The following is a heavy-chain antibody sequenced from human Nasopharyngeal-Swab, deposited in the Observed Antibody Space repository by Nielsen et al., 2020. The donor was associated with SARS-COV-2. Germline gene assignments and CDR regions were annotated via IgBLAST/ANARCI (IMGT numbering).Heavy chain of an antibody. CDR1: GFTFSSYA. V-gene: IGHV3-23*01. J-gene: IGHJ4*02. D-gene: IGHD2-2*01. Sequence: GESLKISCAASGFTFSSYAMSWVRQAPGKGLEWVSGISLSGGGTYYADSVKGRFTISRDNSKDTLNLQMHSLRAEDTAVYYCAKGRTYCSGTSCFSFGSWGQGTMVTVSS. CDR2: ISLSGGGT. CDR3: AKGRTYCSGTSCFSFGS.